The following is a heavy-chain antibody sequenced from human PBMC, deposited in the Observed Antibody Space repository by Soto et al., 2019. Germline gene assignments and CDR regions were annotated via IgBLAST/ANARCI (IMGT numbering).Heavy chain of an antibody. J-gene: IGHJ4*02. CDR1: GFTFSSYW. D-gene: IGHD6-6*01. Sequence: GGSLRLSCAASGFTFSSYWMSWVRQTPGKGLEWVANIKQDGSEKYYVVSVKGRFIISRDNAKNSLYLQMNSLRAEDTAVYYCARWSYSSSSEGLDYWGQRALVTVSS. CDR2: IKQDGSEK. CDR3: ARWSYSSSSEGLDY. V-gene: IGHV3-7*05.